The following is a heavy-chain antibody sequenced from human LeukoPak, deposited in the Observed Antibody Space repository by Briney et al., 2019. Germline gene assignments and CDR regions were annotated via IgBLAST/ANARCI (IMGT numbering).Heavy chain of an antibody. CDR3: ARDSSGSHNWFDP. J-gene: IGHJ5*02. Sequence: SETLSLTCTVSGGSIRSDYWSWIRQPPGKGLEWIGEINHSGSTNYNPSLKSRVTISVDTSKNQFSLKLSSVTAADTAVYYCARDSSGSHNWFDPWGQGTLVTVSS. CDR1: GGSIRSDY. D-gene: IGHD1-26*01. CDR2: INHSGST. V-gene: IGHV4-34*01.